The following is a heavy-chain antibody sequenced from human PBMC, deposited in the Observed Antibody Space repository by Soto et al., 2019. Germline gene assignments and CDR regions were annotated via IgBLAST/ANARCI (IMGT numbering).Heavy chain of an antibody. CDR1: VVSVSSRNW. CDR2: IFHDGTA. D-gene: IGHD3-16*01. CDR3: ARLVYDTRLNYLYFDF. Sequence: PSETLSLTCAVSVVSVSSRNWWTCVRQSPRKGLEYIGEIFHDGTANYYSSFGRRVAMSVDKSKNQFSLRLTSVTAADTAIYYCARLVYDTRLNYLYFDFWGQGAPVTVSS. J-gene: IGHJ4*02. V-gene: IGHV4-4*02.